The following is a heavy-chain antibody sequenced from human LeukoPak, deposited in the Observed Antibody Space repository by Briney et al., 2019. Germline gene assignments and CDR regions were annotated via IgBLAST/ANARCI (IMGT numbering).Heavy chain of an antibody. D-gene: IGHD5-12*01. Sequence: ASVKVSCKASGGTFSSYTISWVRQAPGQPLEWMGRISPILGIANYAQKFQSRVTITADKSTSTAYMVLSSLRSEDTAAYYCARGLEWLRSPGFDYWGQGTLVTVSS. CDR3: ARGLEWLRSPGFDY. V-gene: IGHV1-69*02. CDR2: ISPILGIA. J-gene: IGHJ4*02. CDR1: GGTFSSYT.